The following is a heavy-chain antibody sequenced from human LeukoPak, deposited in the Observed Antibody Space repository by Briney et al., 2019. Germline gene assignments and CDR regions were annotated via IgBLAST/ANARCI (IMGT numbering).Heavy chain of an antibody. CDR3: ARSPYSSSWYGYNWFDP. CDR2: TYYRSKWYN. D-gene: IGHD6-13*01. J-gene: IGHJ5*02. V-gene: IGHV6-1*01. Sequence: SQALSLTCAISGDSVSSNSAAWNWIRQSPSRGLEWLGRTYYRSKWYNDYAVSVQSRITINPDTSNNQFSLQLNSVTPEDTAVYYCARSPYSSSWYGYNWFDPWGRGTLVTVSS. CDR1: GDSVSSNSAA.